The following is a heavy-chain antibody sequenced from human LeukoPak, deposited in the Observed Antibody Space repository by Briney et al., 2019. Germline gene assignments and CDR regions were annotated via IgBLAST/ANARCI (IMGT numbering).Heavy chain of an antibody. J-gene: IGHJ4*02. D-gene: IGHD3-16*01. CDR3: ANSWGSGAAVDY. V-gene: IGHV4-39*07. CDR1: GGSISSLNYY. CDR2: IYYSGST. Sequence: SETLSLTCTVSGGSISSLNYYWGWIRQPPGKGLEWIGTIYYSGSTYYNPSLKSRVTISLDTSKNQFSLKLSSVTAADTAMYYCANSWGSGAAVDYWGQGTLVTVSS.